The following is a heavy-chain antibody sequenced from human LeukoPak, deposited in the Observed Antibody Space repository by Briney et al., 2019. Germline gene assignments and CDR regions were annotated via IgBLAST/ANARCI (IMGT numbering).Heavy chain of an antibody. V-gene: IGHV3-30*04. Sequence: QPGRSPRLSCAASGFTFSSYAMHWVRQAPGKGLEWVAVISYDGSNKYYADSVKGRFTISRDNSKNTLYLQMNSLRAEDTAVYYCATLGSHFDYWGQGTLVTVSS. CDR1: GFTFSSYA. CDR3: ATLGSHFDY. J-gene: IGHJ4*02. CDR2: ISYDGSNK. D-gene: IGHD3-10*01.